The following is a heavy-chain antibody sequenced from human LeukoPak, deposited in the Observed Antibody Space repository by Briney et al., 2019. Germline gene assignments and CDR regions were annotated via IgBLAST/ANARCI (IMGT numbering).Heavy chain of an antibody. J-gene: IGHJ5*02. V-gene: IGHV3-21*01. CDR2: ISSSSSYI. CDR3: ARDHSSWYDHNWFDP. Sequence: TGGSLRLSCAASGFTFSSYSMNWVRQAPGKGLEWVSSISSSSSYIYYADSVKGRFTISRDNAKNSLYLQMNSLRAEDTAVYYCARDHSSWYDHNWFDPWGQGTLVTVSS. CDR1: GFTFSSYS. D-gene: IGHD6-13*01.